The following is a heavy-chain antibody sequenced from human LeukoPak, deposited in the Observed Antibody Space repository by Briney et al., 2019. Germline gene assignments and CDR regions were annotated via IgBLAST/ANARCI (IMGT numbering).Heavy chain of an antibody. D-gene: IGHD3-3*01. CDR2: IYHSGST. V-gene: IGHV4-38-2*01. CDR1: GYSISSGYY. J-gene: IGHJ5*02. CDR3: ARLSITISNWFDP. Sequence: PSETLSLTCAVSGYSISSGYYWGWIRQPPGKGLEWIGSIYHSGSTYYNPSPKSRVTISVDTSKNQFSLKLSSVTAADTAVYYCARLSITISNWFDPWGQGTLVTVSS.